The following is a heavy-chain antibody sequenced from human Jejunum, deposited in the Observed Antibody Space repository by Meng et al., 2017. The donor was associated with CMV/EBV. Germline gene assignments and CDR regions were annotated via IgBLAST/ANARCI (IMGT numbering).Heavy chain of an antibody. V-gene: IGHV3-9*01. CDR3: AKPLSPYDFWSGTDY. J-gene: IGHJ4*02. D-gene: IGHD3-3*01. CDR2: ISWNSGKI. CDR1: GFTFDDYD. Sequence: GFTFDDYDMHWVRQPPGKGLEWVSGISWNSGKIDYADSVKGRFTISRDNAKSSLYLQMNSLKPEDTAFYYCAKPLSPYDFWSGTDYWGQGTLVTVSS.